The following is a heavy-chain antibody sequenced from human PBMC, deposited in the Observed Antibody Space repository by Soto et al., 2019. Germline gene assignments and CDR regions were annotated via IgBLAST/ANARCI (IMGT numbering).Heavy chain of an antibody. CDR1: GYSISSGYY. V-gene: IGHV4-38-2*01. CDR3: ARKEAENYYDSSGYSPRPFGY. CDR2: IYHSGST. J-gene: IGHJ4*02. D-gene: IGHD3-22*01. Sequence: SETLSLTCAVSGYSISSGYYWGWIRQPPGKGLEWIGSIYHSGSTYYNPSLKSRVTISVDTSKNQFSLKLSSVTAADTAVYYCARKEAENYYDSSGYSPRPFGYWGQGTLVTVSS.